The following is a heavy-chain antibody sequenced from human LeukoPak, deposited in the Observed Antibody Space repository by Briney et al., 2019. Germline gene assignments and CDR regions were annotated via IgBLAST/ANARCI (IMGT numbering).Heavy chain of an antibody. J-gene: IGHJ6*03. CDR1: GGSISSCY. CDR3: ARGIAVDFGDSLSASYYYYYMDV. V-gene: IGHV4-4*07. CDR2: IYTSGST. Sequence: SETLSLTCTVSGGSISSCYWSWIRQPAGKGLEWIGRIYTSGSTNYNPSLKSRVTMSVDTSKNQFSLKLSSVTAADTAVYYCARGIAVDFGDSLSASYYYYYMDVWGKGTTVTISS. D-gene: IGHD6-19*01.